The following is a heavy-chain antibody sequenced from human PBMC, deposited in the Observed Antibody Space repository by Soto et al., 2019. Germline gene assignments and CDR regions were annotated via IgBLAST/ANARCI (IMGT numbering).Heavy chain of an antibody. Sequence: QVQLVQSGAEVKKPGASVKVSCKASGYIFASSEINWVRQAPGQGLECMGWMNANSGNTGYAQKFQGRVTMTTNTSIRSAYMELSSLRTEDTAVYYCARGPVAADGTNPFDFWGQGTLVTVSS. CDR2: MNANSGNT. D-gene: IGHD6-13*01. V-gene: IGHV1-8*01. J-gene: IGHJ4*02. CDR1: GYIFASSE. CDR3: ARGPVAADGTNPFDF.